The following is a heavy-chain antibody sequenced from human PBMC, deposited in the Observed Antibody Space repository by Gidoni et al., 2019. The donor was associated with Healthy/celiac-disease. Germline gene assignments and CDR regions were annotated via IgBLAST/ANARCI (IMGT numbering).Heavy chain of an antibody. Sequence: QVQLVQSGAAVKKPGASVKVSCKASGYTFTSYYMHWVRQAPGQGREWMGIINPSGGSTSYAQKFQGRVTMTRDTSTSTVYMELSSLRSEDTAVYYCARDLISSPDSVVVVAAKGLYGMDVWGQGTTVTVSS. CDR3: ARDLISSPDSVVVVAAKGLYGMDV. CDR2: INPSGGST. CDR1: GYTFTSYY. J-gene: IGHJ6*02. V-gene: IGHV1-46*01. D-gene: IGHD2-15*01.